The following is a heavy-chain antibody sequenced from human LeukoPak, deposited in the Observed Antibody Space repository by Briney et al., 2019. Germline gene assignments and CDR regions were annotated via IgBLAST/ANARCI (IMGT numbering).Heavy chain of an antibody. J-gene: IGHJ4*02. V-gene: IGHV3-49*04. CDR3: TRDKPPYY. Sequence: GRSLRPSCTASAFTFGDYAITWVRQPAGKGLEWVGFIRSNLYGGTPEYAASVKGRSTISIDDSNSIAYLEMDSLKTDDTAVYYCTRDKPPYYWGQGTLVTVSS. CDR2: IRSNLYGGTP. CDR1: AFTFGDYA.